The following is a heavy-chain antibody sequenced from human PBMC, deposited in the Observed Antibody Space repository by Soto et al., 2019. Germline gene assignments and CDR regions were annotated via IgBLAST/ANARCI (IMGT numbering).Heavy chain of an antibody. CDR2: ISAYNGNT. CDR3: ARLWFGELELGWFDP. J-gene: IGHJ5*02. CDR1: GYTFTSYG. D-gene: IGHD3-10*01. Sequence: QVQLVQSGAEVKKPGASVKVSCKASGYTFTSYGITWVRQAPGQGLEWMGWISAYNGNTNDAQKLQGRVTMTTDTSTSTAYMELRSLRSDDTAVYYCARLWFGELELGWFDPWGQGTLVTVSS. V-gene: IGHV1-18*01.